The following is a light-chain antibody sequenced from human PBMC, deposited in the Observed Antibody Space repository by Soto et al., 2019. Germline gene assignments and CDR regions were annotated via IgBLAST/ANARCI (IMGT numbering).Light chain of an antibody. V-gene: IGKV1-5*03. CDR1: QSIDSW. J-gene: IGKJ1*01. CDR2: KAS. CDR3: QQYNSYSAGT. Sequence: DIQMTQSPSTLSASVGDRVTITCRASQSIDSWLAWYQQKPGKTPNLLIYKASSLESGVPSRFSGSGSGTEFTLTISSLQPDDFAIYYCQQYNSYSAGTFGQGTKVEIQ.